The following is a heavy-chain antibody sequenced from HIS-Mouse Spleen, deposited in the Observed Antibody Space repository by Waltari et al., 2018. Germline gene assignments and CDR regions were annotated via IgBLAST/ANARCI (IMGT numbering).Heavy chain of an antibody. J-gene: IGHJ4*02. CDR3: ARIAEGYTSGWYAFDY. CDR1: GFSLSTSGMC. CDR2: IDWDEDK. V-gene: IGHV2-70*15. Sequence: QVTLRESGPALVKPTQTLTLTCTFSGFSLSTSGMCVSWIRQPPGKALEWLARIDWDEDKYYSTSLKTRLTISSETSKNQVVLTMTNMDPLDTATYYCARIAEGYTSGWYAFDYWGQGTLVTVSS. D-gene: IGHD6-19*01.